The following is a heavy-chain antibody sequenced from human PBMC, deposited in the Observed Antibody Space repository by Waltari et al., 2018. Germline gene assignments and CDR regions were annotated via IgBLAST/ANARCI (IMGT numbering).Heavy chain of an antibody. CDR2: ISGSGGFT. J-gene: IGHJ6*02. D-gene: IGHD3-3*01. Sequence: VQLLESGGGLVQPGGSLRLSCAASGFPFSSSAMSWVRQAPGKGLEWVSAISGSGGFTYYANSGKRRFANSRENPKNTLKQQMNSLRSEDTAVYYCAKDLLASITTFGVVRACGMDVWGQGTTVTVSS. CDR1: GFPFSSSA. CDR3: AKDLLASITTFGVVRACGMDV. V-gene: IGHV3-23*01.